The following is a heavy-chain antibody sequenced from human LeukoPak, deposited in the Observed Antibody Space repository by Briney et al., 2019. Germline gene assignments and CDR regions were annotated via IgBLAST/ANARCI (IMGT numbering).Heavy chain of an antibody. V-gene: IGHV4-39*01. Sequence: SETLSLTCTLSGGSISSSSYYWGWIRQPPGKGLEWIGSIYYSGSTYYNPSLKSRVTISVDTSKNHFSLKLNSVTAADTAVYYCARHGLQLMGLDYWGQGTLVTVSS. D-gene: IGHD5-24*01. CDR2: IYYSGST. CDR1: GGSISSSSYY. CDR3: ARHGLQLMGLDY. J-gene: IGHJ4*02.